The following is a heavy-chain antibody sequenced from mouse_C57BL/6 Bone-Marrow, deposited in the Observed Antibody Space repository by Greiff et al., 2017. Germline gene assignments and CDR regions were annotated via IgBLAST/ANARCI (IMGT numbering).Heavy chain of an antibody. CDR3: ARADVYYSKGAWFAY. Sequence: QVQLQQPGAELVKPGASVKLSCKASGYTFTSYWMHWVKQRPGQGLEWIGMIHPNSGSTNYSEKFKSKATLTVDKSSSTAYMQLSSLTSEDSAVYYCARADVYYSKGAWFAYWGQGTLVTVSA. CDR1: GYTFTSYW. D-gene: IGHD2-5*01. CDR2: IHPNSGST. V-gene: IGHV1-64*01. J-gene: IGHJ3*01.